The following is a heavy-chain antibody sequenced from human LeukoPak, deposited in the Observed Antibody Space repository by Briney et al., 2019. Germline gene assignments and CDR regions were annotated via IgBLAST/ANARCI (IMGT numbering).Heavy chain of an antibody. Sequence: SETLSLTCAVSGYSISSGYYWGWIRQPPGKGLERIGSIYHSGSTYYNPSLKSRVTISVDTSKNQFSLKLSSVTAADTAVYYCARQVHDILTGYDYWGQGTLVTVSS. J-gene: IGHJ4*02. V-gene: IGHV4-38-2*01. CDR1: GYSISSGYY. CDR2: IYHSGST. D-gene: IGHD3-9*01. CDR3: ARQVHDILTGYDY.